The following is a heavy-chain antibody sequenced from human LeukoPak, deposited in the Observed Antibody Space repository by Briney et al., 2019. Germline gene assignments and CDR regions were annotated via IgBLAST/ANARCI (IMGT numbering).Heavy chain of an antibody. CDR3: AKAPERYCTNGVCSSDWYFDL. J-gene: IGHJ2*01. V-gene: IGHV3-43*01. D-gene: IGHD2-8*01. CDR2: ISWDGGTT. CDR1: GFTFDDYT. Sequence: PGGSLRLSCAASGFTFDDYTMHWVRQAPGKGLEWVSLISWDGGTTYYADSVKGRFTISRDNSKNSLYLQMNSLRTEDTALYYCAKAPERYCTNGVCSSDWYFDLWGRGTLVTVSS.